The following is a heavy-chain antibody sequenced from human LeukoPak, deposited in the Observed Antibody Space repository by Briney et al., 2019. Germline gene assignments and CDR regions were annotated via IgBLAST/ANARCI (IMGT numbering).Heavy chain of an antibody. D-gene: IGHD3-10*01. Sequence: GGSLRLSCAASGFTFSDYSMSWIRQAPGKGLEWVSYISGGGISIYYADSVKGRFTISRDNAKNSLSLQMNSLRAEDTAVYYCARARGYYGAGDHWGQGTLVAVSS. CDR2: ISGGGISI. CDR3: ARARGYYGAGDH. CDR1: GFTFSDYS. V-gene: IGHV3-11*01. J-gene: IGHJ4*02.